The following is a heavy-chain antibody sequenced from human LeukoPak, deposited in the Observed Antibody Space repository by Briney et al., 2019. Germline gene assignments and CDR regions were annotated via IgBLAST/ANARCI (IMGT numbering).Heavy chain of an antibody. V-gene: IGHV4-39*01. J-gene: IGHJ4*02. CDR1: GGSISSSSYY. CDR2: IYYSGST. D-gene: IGHD3-10*01. Sequence: SETLSLTCTVSGGSISSSSYYWGWIRQPPGKGLEWIGSIYYSGSTYYNPSLKSRVTISVDTSKNQFSLKLSSVTAADTAVYYCARGGSGYYGSGSYLNYWGQGTLVTVSS. CDR3: ARGGSGYYGSGSYLNY.